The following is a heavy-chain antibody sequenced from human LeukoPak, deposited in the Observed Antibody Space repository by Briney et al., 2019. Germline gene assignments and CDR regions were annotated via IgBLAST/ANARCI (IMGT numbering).Heavy chain of an antibody. CDR2: INTNTGNP. V-gene: IGHV7-4-1*02. Sequence: GASVKVSCKASGYTFTSYAMNWVRQAPGQGLEWMGWINTNTGNPTYAQGFTGRFVFSLDTSVSTAYLQISSLKAEDTAVYYCARVPVPLFGVGHYYYYCYMDVWGKGTTVTVSS. D-gene: IGHD3-3*01. CDR3: ARVPVPLFGVGHYYYYCYMDV. CDR1: GYTFTSYA. J-gene: IGHJ6*03.